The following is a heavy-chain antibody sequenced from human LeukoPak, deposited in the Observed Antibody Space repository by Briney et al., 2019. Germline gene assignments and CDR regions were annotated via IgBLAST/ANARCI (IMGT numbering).Heavy chain of an antibody. D-gene: IGHD6-13*01. Sequence: GASVTVSCKASGYTFTGYYMRWVRQAPGQGLEWMGWINPNSGGTNYAQKFQGRVTMTRDTSISTAYMELSRLRSDDTAVYYCARGRGIAAAGTPLGYWGQGTLVTVSS. J-gene: IGHJ4*02. CDR3: ARGRGIAAAGTPLGY. CDR2: INPNSGGT. V-gene: IGHV1-2*02. CDR1: GYTFTGYY.